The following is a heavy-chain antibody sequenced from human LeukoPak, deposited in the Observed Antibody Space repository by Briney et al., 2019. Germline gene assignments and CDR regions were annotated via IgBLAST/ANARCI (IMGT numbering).Heavy chain of an antibody. Sequence: ASVKVSCKASGYTFTSYDINWVRQATGQGLEWMGWMNPNSGNTGYAQKFQGRVTMTRNTSISTAYMELSSLRSEDTAVYYCARAVGPAAGSRFHYYYYYYMDVWGKGTTVTVSS. CDR1: GYTFTSYD. V-gene: IGHV1-8*01. D-gene: IGHD6-13*01. CDR3: ARAVGPAAGSRFHYYYYYYMDV. CDR2: MNPNSGNT. J-gene: IGHJ6*03.